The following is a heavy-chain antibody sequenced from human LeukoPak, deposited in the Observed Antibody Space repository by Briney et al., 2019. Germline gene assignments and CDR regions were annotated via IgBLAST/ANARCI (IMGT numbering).Heavy chain of an antibody. J-gene: IGHJ4*02. CDR3: ARQVDCSGGSCYEDY. Sequence: GESLKISCKGSGYSFTSYWIGWVRQMPGKGLEWMGNIYPGDSDTRYSPSFQGQVTISADKSISTAYLQWSSLKASDTAMYYCARQVDCSGGSCYEDYWGQGTLVTVSS. V-gene: IGHV5-51*01. CDR1: GYSFTSYW. CDR2: IYPGDSDT. D-gene: IGHD2-15*01.